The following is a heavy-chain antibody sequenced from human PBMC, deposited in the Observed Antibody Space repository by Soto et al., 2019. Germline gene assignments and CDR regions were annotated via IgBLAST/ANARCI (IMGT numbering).Heavy chain of an antibody. D-gene: IGHD3-3*01. CDR2: IIPTLGIA. CDR3: AKDESEGGMDV. CDR1: GSTFSSYS. Sequence: QVQLVQSGAEVKKPGSSVKVSCKTYGSTFSSYSVSWVRQAPGQGLEWMGRIIPTLGIANYAQNLQDRVTITAAKSTTTAYMQLGSLRSGDTAVYFCAKDESEGGMDVWGQGTTVTVSS. J-gene: IGHJ6*02. V-gene: IGHV1-69*08.